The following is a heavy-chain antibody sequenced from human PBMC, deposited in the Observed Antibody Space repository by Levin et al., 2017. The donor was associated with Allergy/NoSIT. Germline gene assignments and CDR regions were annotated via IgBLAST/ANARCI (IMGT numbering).Heavy chain of an antibody. J-gene: IGHJ2*01. V-gene: IGHV4-34*01. CDR3: ARGEVLRYFDWLLYGWYFDL. CDR2: INHSGST. D-gene: IGHD3-9*01. Sequence: PSETLSLTCAVYGGSFSGYYWSWIRQPPGKGLEWIGEINHSGSTNYNPSLKSRVTISVDTSKNQFSLKLSSVTAADTAVYYCARGEVLRYFDWLLYGWYFDLWGRGTLVTVSS. CDR1: GGSFSGYY.